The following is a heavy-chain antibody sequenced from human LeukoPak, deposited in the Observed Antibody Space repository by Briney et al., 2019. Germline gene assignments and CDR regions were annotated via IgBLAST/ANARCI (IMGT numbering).Heavy chain of an antibody. V-gene: IGHV3-66*01. CDR3: VSSHGVRGVVDY. Sequence: GGSLRLSCAASGFTVSSNYMSWVRQAPGKGLEWVSVIYSGGSTYYADSVKGRFTISRDNSKNTLYLQMNSLRAEDTAVYYCVSSHGVRGVVDYWGQGTLVTVSS. CDR2: IYSGGST. D-gene: IGHD3-10*01. J-gene: IGHJ4*02. CDR1: GFTVSSNY.